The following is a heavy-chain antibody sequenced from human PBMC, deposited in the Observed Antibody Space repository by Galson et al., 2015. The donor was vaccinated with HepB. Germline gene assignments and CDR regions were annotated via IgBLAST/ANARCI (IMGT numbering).Heavy chain of an antibody. CDR1: GFTFSNAW. J-gene: IGHJ4*02. D-gene: IGHD6-13*01. V-gene: IGHV3-15*05. CDR3: TTGSTLNY. Sequence: SLRLSCAASGFTFSNAWMSWVRQAPGKGLEWVARVKTMAAGATTDFAAPVKGRFIISRDDSKNTVYLQMGSLKTEDTAVYFCTTGSTLNYWGQGTLVTVSS. CDR2: VKTMAAGATT.